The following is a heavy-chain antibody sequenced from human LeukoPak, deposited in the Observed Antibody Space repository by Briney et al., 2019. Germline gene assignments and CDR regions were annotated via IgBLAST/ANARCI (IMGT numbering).Heavy chain of an antibody. Sequence: GGSLRLSCAASGFTLSSYWTHWVRQGPGKELVWVSRIDSDGSTTRYTDSVKGRFTISRDNAKNTLYLKMNSLRAEDTALYYCARGLAATGAFDIWGQGTMVTVSS. J-gene: IGHJ3*02. V-gene: IGHV3-74*01. CDR2: IDSDGSTT. CDR3: ARGLAATGAFDI. CDR1: GFTLSSYW. D-gene: IGHD6-25*01.